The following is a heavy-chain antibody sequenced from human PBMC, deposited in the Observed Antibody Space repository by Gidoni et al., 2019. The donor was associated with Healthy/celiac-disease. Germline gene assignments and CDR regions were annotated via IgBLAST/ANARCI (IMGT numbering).Heavy chain of an antibody. CDR3: ARDAVVTAIRRPWYFDL. D-gene: IGHD2-21*02. Sequence: QVQLQESGPGLVKPSATLSLTCTVSGGSISSYYWSWIRQPAGKGLEWIGRIYTSGSTNYNPSLKSRVTMSVDTSKNQFSLKLSSVTAADTAVYYCARDAVVTAIRRPWYFDLWGRGTLVTVSS. J-gene: IGHJ2*01. V-gene: IGHV4-4*07. CDR1: GGSISSYY. CDR2: IYTSGST.